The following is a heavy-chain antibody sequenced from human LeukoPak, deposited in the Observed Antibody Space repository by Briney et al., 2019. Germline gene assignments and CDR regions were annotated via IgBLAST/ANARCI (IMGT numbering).Heavy chain of an antibody. CDR1: GFTFDDYA. V-gene: IGHV3-9*01. D-gene: IGHD6-13*01. Sequence: GRSLRLPCAASGFTFDDYAMHWVRQTPGKGLEYVSGISWNSGSIVYVDSVKGRFTISRDNAKNSLYLQMNSLRAEDTAFYYCTKGAPQASSSWPFDYWGQGTLVTVSS. J-gene: IGHJ4*02. CDR2: ISWNSGSI. CDR3: TKGAPQASSSWPFDY.